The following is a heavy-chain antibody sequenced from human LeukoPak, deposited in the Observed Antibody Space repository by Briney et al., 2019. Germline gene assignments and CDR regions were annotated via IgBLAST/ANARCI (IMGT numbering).Heavy chain of an antibody. Sequence: GSLLLSCVASGFTFSSYGMHCVRQAPGKGLEWVAFIRYDGSNKYYADSVKGRFTISRDNSQNTLYLQMNSLRAEDTAVYYCAKDEYAFDIWGQGTMVTVSS. CDR1: GFTFSSYG. J-gene: IGHJ3*02. CDR3: AKDEYAFDI. CDR2: IRYDGSNK. V-gene: IGHV3-30*02.